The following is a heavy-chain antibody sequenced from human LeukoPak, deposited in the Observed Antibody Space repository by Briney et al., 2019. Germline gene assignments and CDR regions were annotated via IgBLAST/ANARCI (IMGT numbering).Heavy chain of an antibody. Sequence: GGSLRLSCAASGFTVSSNYMSWVRQAPGKGLEWVSVIYSGGSTYYADSVKGRFTISRDNSKNTLYLQMNSLRAEDTAVYYCARARDTAMVYGAFDIWGQGTMVTVSS. CDR1: GFTVSSNY. D-gene: IGHD5-18*01. J-gene: IGHJ3*02. V-gene: IGHV3-53*01. CDR3: ARARDTAMVYGAFDI. CDR2: IYSGGST.